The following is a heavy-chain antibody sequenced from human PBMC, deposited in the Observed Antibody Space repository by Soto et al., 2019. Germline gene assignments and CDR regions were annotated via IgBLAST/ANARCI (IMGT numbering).Heavy chain of an antibody. J-gene: IGHJ3*02. CDR1: GGSISSYY. V-gene: IGHV4-59*01. D-gene: IGHD3-22*01. CDR2: IYYSGST. CDR3: ARDFSPYYYDSSGYYYGAFDI. Sequence: PSETLSLTCTVSGGSISSYYWSWIRQPPGKGLEWIGYIYYSGSTNYNPSLKSRVTISVDTSKNQFSLKLSSVTAADTAVYYCARDFSPYYYDSSGYYYGAFDIWGQGTMVTVSS.